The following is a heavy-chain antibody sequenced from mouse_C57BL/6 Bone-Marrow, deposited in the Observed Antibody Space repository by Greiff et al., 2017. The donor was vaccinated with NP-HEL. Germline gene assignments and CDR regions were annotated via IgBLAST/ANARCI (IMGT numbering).Heavy chain of an antibody. CDR1: GFTFSSYA. V-gene: IGHV5-9-1*02. CDR2: ISSGGDYI. D-gene: IGHD2-1*01. CDR3: TRIYYGILFDY. J-gene: IGHJ2*01. Sequence: EVHLVESGEGLVKPGGSLKLSCAASGFTFSSYAMSWVRQTPEKRLEWVAYISSGGDYIYYADTVKGRFTISRDNARNTLYLQMSSLKSEDTAMYYCTRIYYGILFDYWGQGTTLTVTS.